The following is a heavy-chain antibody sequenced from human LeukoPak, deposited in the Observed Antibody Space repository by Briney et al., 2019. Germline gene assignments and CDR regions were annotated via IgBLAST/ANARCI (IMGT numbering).Heavy chain of an antibody. Sequence: GGSLRLSCAASGFTFSSYAMSWVRQAPGRGLEWVSLISGSGGSTYYADSVKGRFTISRDNSKNTLYLQMNSLRAEDTAVYYCAKVPNSGSYTIFDHWGQGTLVTVSS. CDR2: ISGSGGST. CDR1: GFTFSSYA. V-gene: IGHV3-23*01. J-gene: IGHJ4*02. D-gene: IGHD1-26*01. CDR3: AKVPNSGSYTIFDH.